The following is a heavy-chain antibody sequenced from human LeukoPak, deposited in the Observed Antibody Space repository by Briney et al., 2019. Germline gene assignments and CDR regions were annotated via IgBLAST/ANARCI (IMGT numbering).Heavy chain of an antibody. J-gene: IGHJ4*02. CDR3: AKDYSSWSYLDY. Sequence: GGSLRLSCAASGFTFDDYAMHWGRQAPGKGLEWVSGISWNSGTIGYADSVQGRFTISRDNAKNSLYLQMNSLRAEDTALYYCAKDYSSWSYLDYWGQGTLVTVSS. CDR2: ISWNSGTI. D-gene: IGHD6-6*01. CDR1: GFTFDDYA. V-gene: IGHV3-9*01.